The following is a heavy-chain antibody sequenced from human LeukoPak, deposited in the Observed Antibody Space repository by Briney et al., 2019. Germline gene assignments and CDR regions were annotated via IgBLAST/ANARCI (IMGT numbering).Heavy chain of an antibody. J-gene: IGHJ4*02. CDR2: ISGSGGST. V-gene: IGHV3-23*01. Sequence: GGSLRLSCTTSGFTFSSYAMSWVRQAPGKGLEWVSAISGSGGSTYYADSVKGRFTISRDNSKNTLYLQMNGLRAEDTAVYYCAKDKDIVAYFDYWGQGTLVTVSS. CDR1: GFTFSSYA. CDR3: AKDKDIVAYFDY. D-gene: IGHD5-12*01.